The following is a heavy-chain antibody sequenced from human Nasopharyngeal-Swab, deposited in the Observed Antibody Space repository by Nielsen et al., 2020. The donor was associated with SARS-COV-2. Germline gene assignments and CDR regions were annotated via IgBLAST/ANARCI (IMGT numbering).Heavy chain of an antibody. V-gene: IGHV1-2*02. CDR3: ARDPTSVAGTGDYYYGMDV. CDR2: INANSGGI. Sequence: ASVKVSCKASGYTFTAYYMHWVRQAPGRGLEWMGWINANSGGIKYAQKFQGRVTMARDTSITTAYMEMSRLRSDDTAVYYCARDPTSVAGTGDYYYGMDVWGQGTTVTVSS. D-gene: IGHD6-19*01. CDR1: GYTFTAYY. J-gene: IGHJ6*02.